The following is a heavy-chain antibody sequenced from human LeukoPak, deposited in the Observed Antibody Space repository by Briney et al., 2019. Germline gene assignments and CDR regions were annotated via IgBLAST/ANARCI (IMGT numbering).Heavy chain of an antibody. CDR3: AREGYTGYSSGWSGGYFDY. CDR2: INPSGGST. CDR1: GYTFTSYY. V-gene: IGHV1-46*01. Sequence: ASVTVSCKASGYTFTSYYMHWVRQAPGQGLEWMGIINPSGGSTSYAQKFQGRVTMTRDTSTSTVYMELSSLRSEDTAVYYCAREGYTGYSSGWSGGYFDYWGQGTLVTVSS. D-gene: IGHD6-19*01. J-gene: IGHJ4*02.